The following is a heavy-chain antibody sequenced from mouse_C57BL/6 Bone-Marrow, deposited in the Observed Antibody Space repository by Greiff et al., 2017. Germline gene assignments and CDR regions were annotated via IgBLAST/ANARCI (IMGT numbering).Heavy chain of an antibody. Sequence: VKLVESGPGLVQPSQCLSITCTVSGFSLTSYGVHWVRQSPGKGLEWLGVIWSGGSTDYNAAFISRLSISKDNSKSQVFFKMNSLQADDTAIYYCARKGGVTTVVAHFDVWGTGTTVTVSS. CDR2: IWSGGST. CDR1: GFSLTSYG. J-gene: IGHJ1*03. CDR3: ARKGGVTTVVAHFDV. V-gene: IGHV2-2*01. D-gene: IGHD1-1*01.